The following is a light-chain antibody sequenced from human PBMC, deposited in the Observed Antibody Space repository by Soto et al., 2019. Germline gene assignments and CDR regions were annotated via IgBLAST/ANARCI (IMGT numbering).Light chain of an antibody. CDR1: RSNIGAGYD. CDR3: QSYDTSLSGVI. Sequence: QSVLTQTPSVSGAPGQKITMSCTGSRSNIGAGYDVHWYQQLPGAAPRLLIYADNNRPSGVPDRFSASNSGTSASLALTGLQGEDEAVYYCQSYDTSLSGVIVGAGTKLTVL. V-gene: IGLV1-40*01. J-gene: IGLJ2*01. CDR2: ADN.